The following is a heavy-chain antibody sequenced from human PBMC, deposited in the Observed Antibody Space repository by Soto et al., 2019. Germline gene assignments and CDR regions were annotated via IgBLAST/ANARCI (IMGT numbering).Heavy chain of an antibody. D-gene: IGHD1-26*01. Sequence: AVKVPCKASGFTGADSSVQWVRQARGQRLEWIGRIVVDSGNTKYAQRFTERVTISWDMSTITAFMELRSLRSEDTAVYYCATANNTSPFDFWGLGTLVTVSS. CDR1: GFTGADSS. V-gene: IGHV1-58*01. CDR2: IVVDSGNT. J-gene: IGHJ4*02. CDR3: ATANNTSPFDF.